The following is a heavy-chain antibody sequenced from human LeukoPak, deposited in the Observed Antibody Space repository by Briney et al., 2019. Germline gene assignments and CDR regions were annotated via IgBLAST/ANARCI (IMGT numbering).Heavy chain of an antibody. Sequence: ASVKVSCKASGYTFTSYYMHWVRQAPGQGLQWMGIINPSGGSTSYAQKFQGRVTLTRDTSITTAYMDLSRLSSDDTAVYYCARVVDYYGSGTSYSLHTWGQGTLVTVSS. CDR2: INPSGGST. V-gene: IGHV1-46*01. J-gene: IGHJ5*02. CDR1: GYTFTSYY. CDR3: ARVVDYYGSGTSYSLHT. D-gene: IGHD3-10*01.